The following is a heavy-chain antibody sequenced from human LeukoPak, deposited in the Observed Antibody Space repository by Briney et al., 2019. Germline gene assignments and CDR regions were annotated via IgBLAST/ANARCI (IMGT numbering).Heavy chain of an antibody. J-gene: IGHJ6*03. D-gene: IGHD1-1*01. CDR1: GYSFTSYG. V-gene: IGHV5-51*01. CDR3: PSHGTWAGHMDL. Sequence: GESLKISCKGSGYSFTSYGIGGVRQMPGKGLEWMGIFYPGDSDTRYSPSFQGQVTISADKSISTAYLQWSSLKASDTARYLCPSHGTWAGHMDLWGKGTTVTVSS. CDR2: FYPGDSDT.